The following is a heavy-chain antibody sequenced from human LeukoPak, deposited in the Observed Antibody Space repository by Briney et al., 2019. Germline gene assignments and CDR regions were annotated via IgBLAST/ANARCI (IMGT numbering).Heavy chain of an antibody. CDR1: GFTFSSYS. V-gene: IGHV3-48*01. J-gene: IGHJ5*02. Sequence: GGSLRLSCAASGFTFSSYSMNWVRQAPGKGLEWVSYISSSSGTIYYADSVKGRFTISRDNAKNSLYLQMNSLRAEDTAVYYCASSYCSSTSCYSVPWGQGTLVTVSS. CDR2: ISSSSGTI. D-gene: IGHD2-2*01. CDR3: ASSYCSSTSCYSVP.